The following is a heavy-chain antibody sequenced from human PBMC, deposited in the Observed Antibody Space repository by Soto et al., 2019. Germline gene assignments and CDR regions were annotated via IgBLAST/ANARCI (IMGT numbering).Heavy chain of an antibody. D-gene: IGHD3-22*01. V-gene: IGHV3-33*01. CDR3: ARDGATFYYDTSGAKWFDP. J-gene: IGHJ5*02. CDR1: GFTFSSYG. CDR2: ISFDGSNK. Sequence: SLRLSCVASGFTFSSYGMHWVRQAPGKGLEWVAVISFDGSNKYYGESVKGRFTISRDNSQNTLYLEMNSLRADDTAVYYCARDGATFYYDTSGAKWFDPWGQGTLVTVSS.